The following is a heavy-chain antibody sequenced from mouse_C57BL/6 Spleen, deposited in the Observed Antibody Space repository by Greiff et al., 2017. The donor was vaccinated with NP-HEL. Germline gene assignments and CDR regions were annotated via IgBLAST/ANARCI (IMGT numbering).Heavy chain of an antibody. CDR3: ARRYYYGSSEWYFDV. D-gene: IGHD1-1*01. V-gene: IGHV1-52*01. CDR2: IDPSDSET. J-gene: IGHJ1*03. CDR1: GYTFTSYW. Sequence: VQLQQPGAELVRPGSSVKLSCKASGYTFTSYWMHWVKQRPIQGLEWIGNIDPSDSETHYNQKFKDKATLTVDKSSSTAYMQLSSLTSEDSAVYYCARRYYYGSSEWYFDVWGTGTTVTVSS.